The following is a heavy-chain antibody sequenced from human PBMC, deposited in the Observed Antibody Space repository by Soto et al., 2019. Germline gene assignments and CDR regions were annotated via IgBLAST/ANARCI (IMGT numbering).Heavy chain of an antibody. Sequence: GWSLRLSCAASGFTFSSYAMSLVRQAPGKGLEWVSVIRSSGDRTYYADSVKGRFTISRDNSKNTLYMQMNSLRAEDTAVYYCAKQQGPGTPYYYAMDVWGQATTVTVSS. J-gene: IGHJ6*02. V-gene: IGHV3-23*01. D-gene: IGHD1-1*01. CDR1: GFTFSSYA. CDR2: IRSSGDRT. CDR3: AKQQGPGTPYYYAMDV.